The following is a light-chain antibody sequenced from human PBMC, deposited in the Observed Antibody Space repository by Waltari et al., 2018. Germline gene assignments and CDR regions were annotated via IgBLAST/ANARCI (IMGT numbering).Light chain of an antibody. CDR1: SSDVGVYNY. V-gene: IGLV2-14*01. CDR3: SSYTSSSTWV. J-gene: IGLJ3*02. Sequence: QSALTQPASVSGSPGQSISISCTGTSSDVGVYNYVSWYQPYPGKAPKLMIYEVSNRPSGVSSRFSGSKSDNTASLTIAGLQAEDAADYYCSSYTSSSTWVFGGGTKLTVL. CDR2: EVS.